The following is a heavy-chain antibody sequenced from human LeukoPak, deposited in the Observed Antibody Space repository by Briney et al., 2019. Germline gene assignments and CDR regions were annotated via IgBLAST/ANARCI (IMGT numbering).Heavy chain of an antibody. D-gene: IGHD3-16*02. J-gene: IGHJ4*02. CDR1: GFTFSNCG. Sequence: GGSLRLSCAASGFTFSNCGMSWVRQAPGKGLEWVSTISGSGGTTNYADSVNGRFTISRDNSKNTLYLQMNSLRAEDTALYYCAKVVWGNLRYLDYWGQGALVTVSS. CDR3: AKVVWGNLRYLDY. CDR2: ISGSGGTT. V-gene: IGHV3-23*01.